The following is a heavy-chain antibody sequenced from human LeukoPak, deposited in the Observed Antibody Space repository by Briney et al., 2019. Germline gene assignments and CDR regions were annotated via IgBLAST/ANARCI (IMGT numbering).Heavy chain of an antibody. CDR1: GGTFSSYA. CDR2: IIPIFGTV. CDR3: ARSLFRFLEWSYRSYYYYYLDV. D-gene: IGHD3-3*01. Sequence: SVKVSCKASGGTFSSYAISWVRQAPGQGLEWMGGIIPIFGTVHYAQKLQGRVTITADKSTSTAYMELSSLRSEDTAVYYCARSLFRFLEWSYRSYYYYYLDVCGKGTTVTVSS. J-gene: IGHJ6*03. V-gene: IGHV1-69*06.